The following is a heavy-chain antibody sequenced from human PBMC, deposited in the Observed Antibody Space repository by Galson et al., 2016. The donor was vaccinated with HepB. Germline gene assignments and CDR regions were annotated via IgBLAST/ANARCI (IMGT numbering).Heavy chain of an antibody. CDR1: GFTFTSYS. J-gene: IGHJ6*02. D-gene: IGHD3-16*01. Sequence: CAASGFTFTSYSMNWVRQAPGKGLEWVSSISSSSDYIYYSDSVRGRVTISRDNARNSLYLRMDSLRAEDTAVYFCSRGGGMYYSMDVWGQGTAVTV. CDR2: ISSSSDYI. V-gene: IGHV3-21*01. CDR3: SRGGGMYYSMDV.